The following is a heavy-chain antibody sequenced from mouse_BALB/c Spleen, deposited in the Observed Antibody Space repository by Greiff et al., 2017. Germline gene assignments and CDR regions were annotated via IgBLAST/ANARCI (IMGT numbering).Heavy chain of an antibody. Sequence: QVQLKQSGPELVKPGASVKISCKASGYAFSSSWMNWVKQRPGQGLEWIGRIYPGDGDTNYNGKFKGKATLTADKSSSTAYMQLSSLTSVDSAVYFCARWPNYYAMDYWGQGTSVTVSS. CDR2: IYPGDGDT. CDR3: ARWPNYYAMDY. V-gene: IGHV1-82*01. J-gene: IGHJ4*01. CDR1: GYAFSSSW.